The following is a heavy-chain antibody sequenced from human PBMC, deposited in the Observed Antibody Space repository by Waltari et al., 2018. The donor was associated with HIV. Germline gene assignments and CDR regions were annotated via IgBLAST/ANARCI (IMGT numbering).Heavy chain of an antibody. Sequence: EVEVVDAGGGMVMPVGSLILICASCQLTFGDVCLTWVRQAPGKGLEWVRHIKSKRDGGATDYAASVKGRFVISRDDSQNTLYLQMSGLRTEDTAMYYCTTGGYPTEAFDVWGQGTMVTVSP. J-gene: IGHJ3*01. CDR3: TTGGYPTEAFDV. CDR2: IKSKRDGGAT. CDR1: QLTFGDVC. D-gene: IGHD5-12*01. V-gene: IGHV3-15*01.